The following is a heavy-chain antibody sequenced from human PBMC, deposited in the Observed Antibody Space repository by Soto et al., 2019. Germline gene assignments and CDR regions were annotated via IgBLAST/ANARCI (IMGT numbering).Heavy chain of an antibody. CDR3: AKGHCSGTSCYHFDY. CDR2: ISDSGSST. V-gene: IGHV3-23*01. J-gene: IGHJ4*02. D-gene: IGHD2-15*01. CDR1: GFTFNNYA. Sequence: EVQLLESGGGLVQPGGSLRLSCVASGFTFNNYAMSWVRQAPGKGLEWVSRISDSGSSTYHADSVKGRFTISRDNSKNTLYMQMNSLRAEDTAVYYCAKGHCSGTSCYHFDYWGQGTPVTVSS.